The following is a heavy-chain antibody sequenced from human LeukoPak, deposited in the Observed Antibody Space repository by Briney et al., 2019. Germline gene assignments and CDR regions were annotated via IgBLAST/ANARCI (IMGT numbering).Heavy chain of an antibody. D-gene: IGHD1-7*01. CDR3: ARGSYNWNYNWFDP. J-gene: IGHJ5*02. CDR1: GGSISSYY. Sequence: SETLSLTCTVSGGSISSYYWSWIRQPPGKGLEWIGYIYYSGSTNYNPSLKSRVTISVDTSKNQFSLKLSPVTAADTAVYYCARGSYNWNYNWFDPWGQGTLVTVSS. CDR2: IYYSGST. V-gene: IGHV4-59*01.